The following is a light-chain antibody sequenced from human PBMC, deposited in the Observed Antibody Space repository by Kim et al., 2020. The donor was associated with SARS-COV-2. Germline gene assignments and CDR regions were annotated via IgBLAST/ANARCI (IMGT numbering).Light chain of an antibody. CDR2: DAS. CDR1: QDIGNY. J-gene: IGKJ1*01. V-gene: IGKV1-33*01. CDR3: QHFYDFPRT. Sequence: DIQMTQSPSSLSASVGDRVIISCQASQDIGNYLNWYQQKPGTAPNILIYDASKLATGVPSRFSGSGSGTEFTFTISSLQPEDIVTYYCQHFYDFPRTFGQGTKVDIK.